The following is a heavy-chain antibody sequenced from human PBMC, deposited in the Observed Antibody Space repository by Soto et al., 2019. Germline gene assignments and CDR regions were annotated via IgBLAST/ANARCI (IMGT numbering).Heavy chain of an antibody. CDR3: ARPGTVDSSGWYPVDY. D-gene: IGHD6-19*01. Sequence: SETLSLTCTVSGGSISSSSYYWGWIRQPPGKGLEWIGSIYYSGSTYYNPSLKSRVTISVDTSKNQFSLKLSSVTAADTAVYYCARPGTVDSSGWYPVDYWGQGTLVTVSS. J-gene: IGHJ4*02. CDR1: GGSISSSSYY. CDR2: IYYSGST. V-gene: IGHV4-39*01.